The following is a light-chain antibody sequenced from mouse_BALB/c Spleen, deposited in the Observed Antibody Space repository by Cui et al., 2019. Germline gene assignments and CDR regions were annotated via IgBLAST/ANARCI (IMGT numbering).Light chain of an antibody. Sequence: QIVLTQSPAIMSASLGERVTMTFTASSSVSSSYLHWYQQKPGSSPKLWIYSTSNLASGVPARFSGSGSGTSYSLTISSMEAEDAATYYCHQYHRSPLTFGAGTKLELK. CDR2: STS. CDR1: SSVSSSY. CDR3: HQYHRSPLT. V-gene: IGKV4-74*01. J-gene: IGKJ5*01.